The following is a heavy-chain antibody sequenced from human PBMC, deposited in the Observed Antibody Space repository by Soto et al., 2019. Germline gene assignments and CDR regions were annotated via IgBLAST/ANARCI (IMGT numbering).Heavy chain of an antibody. CDR2: IIPIFGTA. CDR3: ARAHPYGDYVFDY. D-gene: IGHD4-17*01. J-gene: IGHJ4*02. CDR1: GGTFSSYA. V-gene: IGHV1-69*13. Sequence: GASVKVSCKASGGTFSSYAISWVRQAPGQGLEWMGGIIPIFGTANYAQKFQGRVTITADESTSTAYMELSSLRSEDTAVYYCARAHPYGDYVFDYWGQGTLVTVSS.